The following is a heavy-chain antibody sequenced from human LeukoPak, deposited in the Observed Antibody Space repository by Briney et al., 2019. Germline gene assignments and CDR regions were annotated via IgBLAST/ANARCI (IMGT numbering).Heavy chain of an antibody. CDR3: ATRDGYNYLDY. D-gene: IGHD5-24*01. CDR1: GGSISSGGYS. Sequence: PSETLSLTCAVSGGSISSGGYSWSWIRQPPGKGLEWIGYINHSGSTNYNPSLKSRVTISVDTSKNQFSLKLSSVTAADTAVYYCATRDGYNYLDYWGQGTLVTVSS. V-gene: IGHV4-30-2*01. J-gene: IGHJ4*02. CDR2: INHSGST.